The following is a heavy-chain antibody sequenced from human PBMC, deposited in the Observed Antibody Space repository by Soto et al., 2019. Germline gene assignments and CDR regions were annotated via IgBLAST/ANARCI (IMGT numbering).Heavy chain of an antibody. J-gene: IGHJ6*03. D-gene: IGHD3-3*01. CDR2: ISWNSGSI. CDR1: GFTFDDYA. V-gene: IGHV3-9*01. CDR3: AKGGYDFWSRGDYYYMDV. Sequence: PGGSLRLSCAASGFTFDDYAMHWVRQAPGKGLEWVSGISWNSGSIGYADSVKGRFTISRDNAKNSLYLQMNSLRAEDTALYYCAKGGYDFWSRGDYYYMDVWGKGTTVTVSS.